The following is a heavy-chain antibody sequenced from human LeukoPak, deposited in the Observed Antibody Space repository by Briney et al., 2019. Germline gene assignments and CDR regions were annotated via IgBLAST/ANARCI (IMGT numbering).Heavy chain of an antibody. CDR2: IIPIFGTA. CDR1: GYTFTGNY. Sequence: GASVKVSCKASGYTFTGNYMHWVRQAPGQGLEWMGGIIPIFGTANYAQKFQGRVTITTDESTSTAYMELSSLRSEDTAVYYCARGGYSSSWYFNWFDPWGQGTLVTVSS. J-gene: IGHJ5*02. D-gene: IGHD6-13*01. CDR3: ARGGYSSSWYFNWFDP. V-gene: IGHV1-69*05.